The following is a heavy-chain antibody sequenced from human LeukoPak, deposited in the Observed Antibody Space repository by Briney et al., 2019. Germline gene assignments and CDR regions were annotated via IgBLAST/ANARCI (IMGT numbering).Heavy chain of an antibody. Sequence: ASVKVSCKASGYTFTGYYMHWVRQAPGQGLEWMGWINPNSGGTNYAQKFQGRVTMTRDTSISTAYMELSRLRSDDTAVYYCAKGELGYCSSTSCPPHYYYYYGMDVWGQGTTVTVSS. V-gene: IGHV1-2*02. CDR3: AKGELGYCSSTSCPPHYYYYYGMDV. J-gene: IGHJ6*02. CDR1: GYTFTGYY. CDR2: INPNSGGT. D-gene: IGHD2-2*01.